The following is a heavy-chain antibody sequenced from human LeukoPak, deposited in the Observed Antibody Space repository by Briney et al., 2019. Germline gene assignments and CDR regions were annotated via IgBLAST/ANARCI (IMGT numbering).Heavy chain of an antibody. CDR2: IYTSGST. V-gene: IGHV4-4*07. CDR3: ARAKYSGYDSGGNYYYGMDV. CDR1: GGSISSYY. D-gene: IGHD5-12*01. J-gene: IGHJ6*02. Sequence: SETLSLTCTVSGGSISSYYWSWIRQPAGKGLEWIGRIYTSGSTNYNPSLKSRVTMSVDTSKNQFSLRLSSVTAADTAVYYWARAKYSGYDSGGNYYYGMDVWGQGTTVTVSS.